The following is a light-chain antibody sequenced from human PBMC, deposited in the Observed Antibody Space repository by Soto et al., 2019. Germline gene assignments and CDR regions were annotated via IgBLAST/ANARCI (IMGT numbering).Light chain of an antibody. Sequence: DIQMTQSPPSLSASVGDRVTITCRASRDIHTFLAWYQQKPGEVPKLLVYGTSTLQSGVPSRFIGSGSVTDFSLSSSSLQPEDVATSYCQKYNDSPFTFGPGTKVDSK. CDR1: RDIHTF. CDR3: QKYNDSPFT. V-gene: IGKV1-27*01. J-gene: IGKJ3*01. CDR2: GTS.